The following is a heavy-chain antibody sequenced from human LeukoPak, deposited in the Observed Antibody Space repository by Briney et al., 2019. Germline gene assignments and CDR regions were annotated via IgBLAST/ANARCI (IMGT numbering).Heavy chain of an antibody. Sequence: ASVKVSCKASGYTFTTYDINWVRQATGQGLEWMGWMNPNSGNTGYAQKFQGRVTMTRNTSITTAYMELSSLRSEDTAVYYCARGYDWASGWYGLKDYWGQGTLVTVSS. CDR2: MNPNSGNT. D-gene: IGHD6-19*01. V-gene: IGHV1-8*01. CDR3: ARGYDWASGWYGLKDY. J-gene: IGHJ4*02. CDR1: GYTFTTYD.